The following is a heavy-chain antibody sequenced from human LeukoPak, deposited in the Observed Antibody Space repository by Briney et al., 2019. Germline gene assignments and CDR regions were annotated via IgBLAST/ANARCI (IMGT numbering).Heavy chain of an antibody. CDR1: GGPFSGYY. D-gene: IGHD2/OR15-2a*01. V-gene: IGHV4-34*01. J-gene: IGHJ4*02. CDR2: INHSGST. CDR3: ARGYFPNYDY. Sequence: SETLSLTCAVYGGPFSGYYWSWIRQPPGKGLEWIGEINHSGSTNYNPSLKSRVTISVDTSKNQFSLKLSSVTAADTAVYYCARGYFPNYDYWGQGTLVTVSS.